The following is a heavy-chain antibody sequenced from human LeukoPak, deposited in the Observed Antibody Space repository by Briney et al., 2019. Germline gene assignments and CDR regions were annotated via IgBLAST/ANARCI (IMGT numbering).Heavy chain of an antibody. CDR1: GGSISSYY. D-gene: IGHD6-13*01. V-gene: IGHV4-4*07. CDR2: IYTSGST. Sequence: SETLSLTWTVSGGSISSYYWSWIRQPAGKGLEWIGRIYTSGSTNYNPSLKRRVTMSVDTSKNQFSMKLSSVTAADTAVYYCARERVNLAAAGDFDYWGQGTLVTVSS. J-gene: IGHJ4*02. CDR3: ARERVNLAAAGDFDY.